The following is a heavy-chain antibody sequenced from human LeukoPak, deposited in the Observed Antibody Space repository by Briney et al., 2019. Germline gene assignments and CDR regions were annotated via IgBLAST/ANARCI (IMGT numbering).Heavy chain of an antibody. CDR2: IYTSGST. CDR3: ARGTVLRFLEWVGNYAFDI. D-gene: IGHD3-3*01. V-gene: IGHV4-61*02. CDR1: GGSISSGSYY. Sequence: SETLSLTCIVSGGSISSGSYYWSWIRQPAGKGLEWIGRIYTSGSTNYNPSLKSRVTISVGTSKNQFSLKLSSVTAADTAVYYCARGTVLRFLEWVGNYAFDIWGQGTMVTVSS. J-gene: IGHJ3*02.